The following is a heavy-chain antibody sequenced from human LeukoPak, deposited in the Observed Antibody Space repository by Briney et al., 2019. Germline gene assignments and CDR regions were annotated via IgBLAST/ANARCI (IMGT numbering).Heavy chain of an antibody. CDR1: GYSISSGYY. Sequence: SETLSLTCAVSGYSISSGYYWGWIRQPPGKGLEWIGRIYHSGSTYYNPSLKSRVTISVDTSKNQFSLKLSSVTAADTAVYYCARTPTTVVTYYFDYWGQGTLVTVSS. CDR3: ARTPTTVVTYYFDY. CDR2: IYHSGST. V-gene: IGHV4-38-2*01. J-gene: IGHJ4*02. D-gene: IGHD4-23*01.